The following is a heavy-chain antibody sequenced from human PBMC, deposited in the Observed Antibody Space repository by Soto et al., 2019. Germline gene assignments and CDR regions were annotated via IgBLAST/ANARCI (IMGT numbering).Heavy chain of an antibody. Sequence: GASVKGSCKASGYTFTGYYMHWVRRALGQGLEWMGWINPNSGGANYAQKFQCWVTMTRDTSISTAYMELSRLRYDDTSVYYCARSYYYDSSGSLPLGYWDQRTLGTVSS. CDR3: ARSYYYDSSGSLPLGY. V-gene: IGHV1-2*04. CDR2: INPNSGGA. D-gene: IGHD3-22*01. J-gene: IGHJ4*02. CDR1: GYTFTGYY.